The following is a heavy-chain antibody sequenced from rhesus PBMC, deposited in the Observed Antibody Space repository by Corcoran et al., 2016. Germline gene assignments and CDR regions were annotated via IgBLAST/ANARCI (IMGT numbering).Heavy chain of an antibody. V-gene: IGHV4-80*01. CDR2: IKCNSGST. J-gene: IGHJ4*01. D-gene: IGHD4-23*01. CDR3: ARDTGGAYSNYYGY. CDR1: GASISSNW. Sequence: QVQLQESGPGLVKPSETLSLTCTVSGASISSNWWSWIRQPPGKGLEWIGKIKCNSGSTNYTPSLKSRVTISTDASKNQFSLKLSSVAAADTAVYYCARDTGGAYSNYYGYWGQGVLVTVSS.